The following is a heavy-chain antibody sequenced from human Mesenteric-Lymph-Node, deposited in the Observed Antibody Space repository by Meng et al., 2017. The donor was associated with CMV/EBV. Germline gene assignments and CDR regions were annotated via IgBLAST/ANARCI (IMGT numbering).Heavy chain of an antibody. CDR3: ARVGRGGSDFDY. CDR1: GDSIPTTNW. CDR2: VYLSGST. Sequence: CAVSGDSIPTTNWWSWVRQPPGKGLEWIGEVYLSGSTNYNPSLESRVTMSVDKSKDQFSLKLTSVSAADTAVYYCARVGRGGSDFDYWGQGTLVTVSS. D-gene: IGHD3-16*01. V-gene: IGHV4-4*02. J-gene: IGHJ4*02.